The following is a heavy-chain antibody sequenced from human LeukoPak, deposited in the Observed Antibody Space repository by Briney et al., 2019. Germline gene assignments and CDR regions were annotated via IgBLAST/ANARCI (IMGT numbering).Heavy chain of an antibody. CDR2: ISGSGGST. J-gene: IGHJ4*02. CDR3: AREDSDCSGGSCYVDY. D-gene: IGHD2-15*01. CDR1: GFTFSSYA. V-gene: IGHV3-23*01. Sequence: GGSLRLSCAASGFTFSSYAMSWVRQAPGKGLEWVSAISGSGGSTYYADSVKGRFTISRDNAKNSLYLQMNSLRAEDTAVYYCAREDSDCSGGSCYVDYWGQGTLVTVSS.